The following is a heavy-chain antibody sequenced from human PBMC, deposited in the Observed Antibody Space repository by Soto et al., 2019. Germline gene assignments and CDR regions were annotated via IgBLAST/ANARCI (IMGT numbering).Heavy chain of an antibody. J-gene: IGHJ6*02. CDR2: INAGNGNT. D-gene: IGHD1-26*01. Sequence: ASVKVSCKASGYTFTSYAMHWVRQAPGQRLEWMGWINAGNGNTKYSQKFQGRVTITRDTSTSTAYMELSSLRSEDTAVYYCARGLIVGANYYYYGMDVWGQGTTVTVSS. V-gene: IGHV1-3*01. CDR3: ARGLIVGANYYYYGMDV. CDR1: GYTFTSYA.